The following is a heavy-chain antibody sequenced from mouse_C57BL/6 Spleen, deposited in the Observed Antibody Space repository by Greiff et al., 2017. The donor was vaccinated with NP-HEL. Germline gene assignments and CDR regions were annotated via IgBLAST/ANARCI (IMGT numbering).Heavy chain of an antibody. Sequence: QVQLKQSGAELVKPGASVKISCKASGYAFSSYWMNWVKQRPGKGLEWIGQIYPGDGDTNYNGKFKGKATLTADKSSSTAYMQLSSLTSEDSAVYFCARVRLGPHYFDYWGQGTTLTVSS. CDR3: ARVRLGPHYFDY. CDR2: IYPGDGDT. D-gene: IGHD4-1*01. J-gene: IGHJ2*01. V-gene: IGHV1-80*01. CDR1: GYAFSSYW.